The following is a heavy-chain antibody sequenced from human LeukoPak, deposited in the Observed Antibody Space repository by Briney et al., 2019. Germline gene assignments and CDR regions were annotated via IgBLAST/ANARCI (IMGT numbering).Heavy chain of an antibody. CDR3: AKVYYDFRSGYYTPTLYYYGMDV. D-gene: IGHD3-3*01. V-gene: IGHV3-43*02. J-gene: IGHJ6*02. CDR2: ISGDSGST. CDR1: GFTFDDYA. Sequence: GGSLRLSCAASGFTFDDYAMHWVRQAPGKGLEWVSLISGDSGSTYYADSVKGRFTISRDNSKNSLYLQMNSLRTEDTALYYCAKVYYDFRSGYYTPTLYYYGMDVWGQGTTVTVSS.